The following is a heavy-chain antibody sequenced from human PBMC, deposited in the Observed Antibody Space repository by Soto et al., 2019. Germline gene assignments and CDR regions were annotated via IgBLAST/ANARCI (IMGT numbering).Heavy chain of an antibody. V-gene: IGHV5-51*07. CDR1: GYRFSSNW. D-gene: IGHD1-1*01. CDR2: IYSGDSDT. CDR3: ARHYNGFDY. Sequence: GESLKISCKDSGYRFSSNWIAWVHQMPGKGLEWMGVIYSGDSDTRYSPSFQGQVTISVDKSINTAYLQWSSLKASDTAMYYCARHYNGFDYWGQGTLVTVSS. J-gene: IGHJ4*02.